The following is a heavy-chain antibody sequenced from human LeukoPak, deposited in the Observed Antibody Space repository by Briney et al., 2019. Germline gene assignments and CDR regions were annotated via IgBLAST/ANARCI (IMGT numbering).Heavy chain of an antibody. Sequence: SQTLSLTCAISGGSVSSNSAAWNWIRQSPSRGLEWLGRTYYRSKWYNDYAVSVKSRITINPDTSKNQFSLQLNSVTPEDTAVYYCARARPLGAVVVAATPNYYYYYGMDVWGQGTTVTVSS. J-gene: IGHJ6*02. D-gene: IGHD2-15*01. CDR3: ARARPLGAVVVAATPNYYYYYGMDV. CDR2: TYYRSKWYN. CDR1: GGSVSSNSAA. V-gene: IGHV6-1*01.